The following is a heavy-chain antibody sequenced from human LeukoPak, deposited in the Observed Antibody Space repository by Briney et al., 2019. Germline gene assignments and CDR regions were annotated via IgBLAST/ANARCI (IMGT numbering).Heavy chain of an antibody. CDR2: INHSGST. CDR1: GGSFSGYY. Sequence: SETLSLTCAVYGGSFSGYYWSWIRQPPGKGLEWIGEINHSGSTNYNPSLKSRVTISVDTSKNQFSLKLSSVTAADTAVYYCARREKQFFAGTSYYFDYGAREPWSPSPQ. J-gene: IGHJ4*02. D-gene: IGHD3-10*01. CDR3: ARREKQFFAGTSYYFDY. V-gene: IGHV4-34*01.